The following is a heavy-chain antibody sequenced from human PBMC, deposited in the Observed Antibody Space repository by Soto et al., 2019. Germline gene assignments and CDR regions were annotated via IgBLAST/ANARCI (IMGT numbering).Heavy chain of an antibody. V-gene: IGHV1-69*06. CDR2: IIPIFGTA. Sequence: GASVKVSCKASGGTFSSYAISWVRQAPGQGLEWMGGIIPIFGTANYAQKFQGRVTITADKSTSTAYMELSSLRSEDTAVYYCAEWLQLRGFDYWGQGTLVTVSS. D-gene: IGHD5-12*01. CDR3: AEWLQLRGFDY. CDR1: GGTFSSYA. J-gene: IGHJ4*02.